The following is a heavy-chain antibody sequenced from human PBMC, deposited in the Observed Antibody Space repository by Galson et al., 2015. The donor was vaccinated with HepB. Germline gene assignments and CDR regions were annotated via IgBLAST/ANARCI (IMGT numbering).Heavy chain of an antibody. CDR2: LSTYNANT. CDR1: GYTFTSYA. Sequence: SVKVSCKASGYTFTSYAISWVRQAPGQGLEWMGWLSTYNANTEYAQKLQGRVTMTTDTSTSTAYMELRSLRSDDTAVYYCARGGALGVITPLHLDYWGQGTLVTVSS. V-gene: IGHV1-18*01. D-gene: IGHD3-22*01. J-gene: IGHJ4*02. CDR3: ARGGALGVITPLHLDY.